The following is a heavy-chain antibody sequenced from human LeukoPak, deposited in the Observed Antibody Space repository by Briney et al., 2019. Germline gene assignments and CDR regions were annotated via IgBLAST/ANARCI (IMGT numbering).Heavy chain of an antibody. D-gene: IGHD5-18*01. J-gene: IGHJ4*02. CDR3: ARGLTWIQLWFDMDY. CDR2: INPSGGST. Sequence: ASVKVSCKASGYTFSNYCMHWVRQAPGQGLEWMGIINPSGGSTSYAQKFQGRVTMTRDMSTSTVYMELSSLRSEDTAVYYCARGLTWIQLWFDMDYWGQGTLVTVSS. V-gene: IGHV1-46*01. CDR1: GYTFSNYC.